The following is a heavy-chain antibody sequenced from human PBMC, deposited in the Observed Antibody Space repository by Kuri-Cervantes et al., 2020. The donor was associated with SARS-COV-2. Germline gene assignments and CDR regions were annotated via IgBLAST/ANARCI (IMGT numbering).Heavy chain of an antibody. CDR2: INHSGRT. Sequence: ESLKISCAVYGGSFSGYSWTWIRQSPGKGLEWIGEINHSGRTNYNPSLKSRVTISVDTSKNQFSLKLRSVTAADTAVYYCARGGPPYYYDSSGYRAYFQHWDQGALVTVSS. J-gene: IGHJ1*01. CDR1: GGSFSGYS. D-gene: IGHD3-22*01. V-gene: IGHV4-34*01. CDR3: ARGGPPYYYDSSGYRAYFQH.